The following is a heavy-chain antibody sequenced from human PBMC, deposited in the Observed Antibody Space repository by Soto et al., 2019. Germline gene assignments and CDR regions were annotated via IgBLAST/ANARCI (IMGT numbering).Heavy chain of an antibody. J-gene: IGHJ4*02. CDR3: ARVGPYNGNNNAAEDY. V-gene: IGHV1-18*01. D-gene: IGHD5-12*01. CDR1: GYSFSSYG. CDR2: ISAYNGNT. Sequence: QVQLVQSGAAVKKPGASVKVSCVASGYSFSSYGISWVRQAPGQGLGWAGWISAYNGNTKYAQRVQGRVTMTTDISTTTADMELRSLRSDHTAAYYCARVGPYNGNNNAAEDYGGQGTLVTVS.